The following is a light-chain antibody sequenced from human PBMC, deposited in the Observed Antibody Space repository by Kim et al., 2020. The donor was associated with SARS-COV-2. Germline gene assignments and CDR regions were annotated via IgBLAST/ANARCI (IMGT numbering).Light chain of an antibody. CDR2: DAS. CDR1: QSIVGW. CDR3: QQYNSFTWT. Sequence: GARITIPCRASQSIVGWLAWHQQKPGKAPKVLIYDASFLETGVPSRFSGSRSGTEFTLTVSSLQPDDFATYYCQQYNSFTWTFGQGTKVDIK. V-gene: IGKV1-5*01. J-gene: IGKJ1*01.